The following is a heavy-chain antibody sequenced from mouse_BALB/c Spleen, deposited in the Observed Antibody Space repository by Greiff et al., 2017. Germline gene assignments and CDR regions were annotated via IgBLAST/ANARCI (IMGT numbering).Heavy chain of an antibody. CDR1: GFSLTGYG. V-gene: IGHV2-6-7*01. D-gene: IGHD4-1*01. J-gene: IGHJ3*01. CDR3: ARENWDGWFAY. CDR2: IWGDGST. Sequence: VQLVESGPGLVAPSQSLSITCTVSGFSLTGYGVNWVRQPPGKGLEWLGMIWGDGSTDYNSALKSRLSIRKDNSKSPVFLKMNSLQTDDTARYYCARENWDGWFAYWGQGTLVTVSA.